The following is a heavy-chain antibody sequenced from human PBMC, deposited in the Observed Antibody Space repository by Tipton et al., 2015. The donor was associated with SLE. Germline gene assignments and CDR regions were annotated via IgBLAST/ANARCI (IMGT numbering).Heavy chain of an antibody. CDR3: AGGTGAYFDH. D-gene: IGHD3-16*01. CDR2: IYHTGTT. CDR1: GGSISSSIPY. V-gene: IGHV4-39*01. Sequence: TLSLTCTVSGGSISSSIPYWGWIRQPPGKGLEWIGNIYHTGTTHYNPSLKSRVTMSVDTSRNQFSLKVSSVTAADTAVYYCAGGTGAYFDHWGQGTLVTVSS. J-gene: IGHJ4*02.